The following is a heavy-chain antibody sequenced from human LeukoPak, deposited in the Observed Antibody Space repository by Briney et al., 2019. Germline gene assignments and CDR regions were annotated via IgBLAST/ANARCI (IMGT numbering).Heavy chain of an antibody. J-gene: IGHJ4*02. D-gene: IGHD3-16*02. CDR1: GVSISSYY. CDR2: IYYSGST. Sequence: SETLSLTCTVSGVSISSYYWSWIRQPPGKGLEWIGYIYYSGSTNYNPSLKSRVTISVDTSKNQFSLKLSSVTAADTAVYYCARARFGGVIAGLFDYWGQGTLVTVSS. V-gene: IGHV4-59*01. CDR3: ARARFGGVIAGLFDY.